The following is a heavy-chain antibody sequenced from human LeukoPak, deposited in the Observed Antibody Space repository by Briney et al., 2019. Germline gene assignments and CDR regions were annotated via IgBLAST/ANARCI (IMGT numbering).Heavy chain of an antibody. Sequence: NPGGSLRLSCAASGFTVSTNYMSWVRQAPGKGLEWVSSISSSTNYIYYTDSVKGRFTISRDNAKNSLYLQMNSLRAEDTALYYCARVFAYASTWYPIDYWGQGTLVTVSS. CDR3: ARVFAYASTWYPIDY. V-gene: IGHV3-21*01. D-gene: IGHD6-13*01. CDR2: ISSSTNYI. J-gene: IGHJ4*02. CDR1: GFTVSTNY.